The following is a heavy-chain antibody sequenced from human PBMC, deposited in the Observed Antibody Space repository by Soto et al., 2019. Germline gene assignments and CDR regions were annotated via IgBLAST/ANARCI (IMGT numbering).Heavy chain of an antibody. J-gene: IGHJ4*02. CDR2: IYPGDSDT. D-gene: IGHD2-2*01. CDR3: ARLYCSNTCKFDY. CDR1: GYSFTSYF. V-gene: IGHV5-51*01. Sequence: GESLKISCQGSGYSFTSYFIAWVRQMPGKGLEWMGIIYPGDSDTRYSPSFQGQVTISADKSISTAFLQWSSLKASDTARYYCARLYCSNTCKFDYWGQGTLVTVSS.